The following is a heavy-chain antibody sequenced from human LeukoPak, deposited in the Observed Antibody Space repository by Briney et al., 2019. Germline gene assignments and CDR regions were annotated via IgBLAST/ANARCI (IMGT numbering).Heavy chain of an antibody. CDR1: GFTFDDYA. D-gene: IGHD6-13*01. V-gene: IGHV3-9*03. CDR2: ISWNSGRI. CDR3: AEDIVSWSVVSSSWYGGAFDI. Sequence: GRSLRLSCAASGFTFDDYAMHWVRQAPGKGLEWVSGISWNSGRIGYADSVKGRFTISRDNAKNSLYLQMNSLRAEDMALYYCAEDIVSWSVVSSSWYGGAFDIWGQGTMVTVSS. J-gene: IGHJ3*02.